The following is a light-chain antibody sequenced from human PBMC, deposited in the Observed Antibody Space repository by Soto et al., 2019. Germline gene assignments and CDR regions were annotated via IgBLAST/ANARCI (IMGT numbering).Light chain of an antibody. Sequence: DIQMTQSPSSVSASVGDRVTITCRASQGISSWLAWYQQKPGKAPKLLIYAASSLQSGVQSRFSGSGSGTEFTPTISRLQPEDSATYSCQQTNSFPRTFGQGTKVEIK. V-gene: IGKV1-12*01. CDR3: QQTNSFPRT. CDR2: AAS. J-gene: IGKJ1*01. CDR1: QGISSW.